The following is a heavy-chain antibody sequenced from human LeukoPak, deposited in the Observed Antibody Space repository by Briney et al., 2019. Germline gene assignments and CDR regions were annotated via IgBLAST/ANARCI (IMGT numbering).Heavy chain of an antibody. Sequence: GGSLRLSCAASGFPFTSYGIHWVRQAPGKGLEWVAFISYDGSSQYYADSVKGRFTISRDNSKNSLYLQMNSLRAEDTAVYYCARDRIRNFDYMYYFDSWGQGTLVTVSS. D-gene: IGHD3-9*01. V-gene: IGHV3-30-3*01. CDR1: GFPFTSYG. CDR3: ARDRIRNFDYMYYFDS. J-gene: IGHJ4*02. CDR2: ISYDGSSQ.